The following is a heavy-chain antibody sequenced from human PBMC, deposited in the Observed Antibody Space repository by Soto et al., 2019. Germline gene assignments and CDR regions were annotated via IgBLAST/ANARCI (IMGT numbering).Heavy chain of an antibody. CDR2: IIPIFGTA. CDR3: AARIAAGFDY. D-gene: IGHD6-25*01. Sequence: GASVKVSCKASGGTFSSYAISWVRQAPGQGLEWMGGIIPIFGTANYAQKFQGRVTITADESTSTAYMELSSLRSEDTAVYYCAARIAAGFDYWGQGTLVTVSS. V-gene: IGHV1-69*13. CDR1: GGTFSSYA. J-gene: IGHJ4*02.